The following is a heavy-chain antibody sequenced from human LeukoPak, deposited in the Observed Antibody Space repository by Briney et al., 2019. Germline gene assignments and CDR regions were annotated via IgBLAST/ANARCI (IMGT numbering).Heavy chain of an antibody. J-gene: IGHJ4*02. D-gene: IGHD6-19*01. CDR1: GGSISSYY. CDR2: IYYSGST. Sequence: SETLSLTCTVSGGSISSYYWSWIRQPPGKGLEWIGYIYYSGSTNYNPSLNSRVTISVDTSKNQFSLRLSSVTAADTAIYYCARAVSGRFDYWGQGTLVTVSS. V-gene: IGHV4-59*08. CDR3: ARAVSGRFDY.